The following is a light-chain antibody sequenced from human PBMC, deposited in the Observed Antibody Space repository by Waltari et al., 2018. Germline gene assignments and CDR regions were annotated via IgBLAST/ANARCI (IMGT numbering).Light chain of an antibody. J-gene: IGKJ2*01. CDR3: QQYHNWPYT. Sequence: EILMTQSPAILSVSPGERATLSCRASQSLSTNLAWYQQHPRHAPRLLIYGASTRATGVPARFSGSRSGTELTLIISSLQSEDFALYYCQQYHNWPYTFGQGTKLEIK. V-gene: IGKV3-15*01. CDR2: GAS. CDR1: QSLSTN.